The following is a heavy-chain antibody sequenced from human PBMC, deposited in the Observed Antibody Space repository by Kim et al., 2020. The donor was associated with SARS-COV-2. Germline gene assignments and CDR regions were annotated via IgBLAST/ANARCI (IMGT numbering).Heavy chain of an antibody. J-gene: IGHJ3*02. V-gene: IGHV1-45*02. CDR3: ASLNGDYDAFDI. D-gene: IGHD4-17*01. Sequence: NYAQKFQYRVTITRDRSMSTAYMELSSLRSEDTAMYYCASLNGDYDAFDIWGQGTMVTVSS.